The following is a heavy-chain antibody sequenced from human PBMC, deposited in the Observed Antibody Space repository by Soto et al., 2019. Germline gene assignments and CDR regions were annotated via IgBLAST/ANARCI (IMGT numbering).Heavy chain of an antibody. Sequence: QLQLQESGPGLVKPSETLSLTCTVSGGSISSRGYYWGWIRQPTGKGLERIGTIYYSGSTYYNPAIKSRVPLAVDTSKNQFSLKLSSVTAADTAVYYCATSNWFDPWGPGNVVTVSS. CDR1: GGSISSRGYY. V-gene: IGHV4-39*01. J-gene: IGHJ5*02. CDR2: IYYSGST. CDR3: ATSNWFDP.